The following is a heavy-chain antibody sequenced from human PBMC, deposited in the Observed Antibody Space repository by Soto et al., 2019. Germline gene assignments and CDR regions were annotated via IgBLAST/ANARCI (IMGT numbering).Heavy chain of an antibody. J-gene: IGHJ6*02. Sequence: SETLPLTCTASGDSISSRNYCWSWIRPPPGKGLEWIGSTYYSGSTYFNPSLDSRVTMSVDTSKSQFSLKLSSVTAADTAVYYCVRVISSSSSLGLPYYYYGMDVWGQGTTVTVSS. CDR2: TYYSGST. D-gene: IGHD6-6*01. CDR1: GDSISSRNYC. V-gene: IGHV4-39*02. CDR3: VRVISSSSSLGLPYYYYGMDV.